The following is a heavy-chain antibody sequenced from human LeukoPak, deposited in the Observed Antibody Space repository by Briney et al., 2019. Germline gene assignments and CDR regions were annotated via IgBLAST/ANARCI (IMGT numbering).Heavy chain of an antibody. CDR3: VRFALTSSLDH. D-gene: IGHD6-13*01. V-gene: IGHV5-51*01. Sequence: ASVKVSCKASGGTFSNYAISWVRQVPGKGLEWMGLIYPGYSDAKYSPSFQGQVTLSVDASISTAYLQLSGLRASDTAIYYCVRFALTSSLDHWGQGTLVTVSS. CDR1: GGTFSNYA. J-gene: IGHJ5*02. CDR2: IYPGYSDA.